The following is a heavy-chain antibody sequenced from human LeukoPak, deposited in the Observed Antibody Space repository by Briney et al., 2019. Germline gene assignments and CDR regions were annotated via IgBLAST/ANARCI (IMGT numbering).Heavy chain of an antibody. D-gene: IGHD3-3*01. V-gene: IGHV1-46*01. CDR3: ARDPITIP. CDR1: GNSFINYC. CDR2: INPSGVST. Sequence: GASVKVSCKASGNSFINYCMHWVRQAPGQGLEWMGMINPSGVSTSYAQRFQGRVTVTRDTSTSTVYMELSSLRSEDTAVYYCARDPITIPWGQGTLVTVSS. J-gene: IGHJ4*02.